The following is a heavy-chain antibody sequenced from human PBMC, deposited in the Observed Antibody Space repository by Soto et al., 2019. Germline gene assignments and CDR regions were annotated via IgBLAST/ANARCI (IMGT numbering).Heavy chain of an antibody. CDR1: GGTFSSYA. CDR2: IIPIFGTA. J-gene: IGHJ6*02. Sequence: VASVKVSCKASGGTFSSYAISWVRQAPGQGLEWMGGIIPIFGTANYAQKFQGRVTITADKSTSTAYMELSSLRSEDTAVYYCARGKRGTTRYYYYGMDVWGQGTTVTVSS. V-gene: IGHV1-69*06. CDR3: ARGKRGTTRYYYYGMDV. D-gene: IGHD1-26*01.